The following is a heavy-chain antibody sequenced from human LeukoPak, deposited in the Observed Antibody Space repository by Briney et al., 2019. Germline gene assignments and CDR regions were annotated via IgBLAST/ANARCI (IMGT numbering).Heavy chain of an antibody. Sequence: GGSLRLFCAASGFTFTSYAMSWVRQAPGKGLKWVSAISGSGGSTYYADSVEGRFTISRDNSKNTLYLQMNSLRAEDTAVYYCAKDLSGDEDYWGQGTLVTVSS. J-gene: IGHJ4*02. D-gene: IGHD3-10*01. V-gene: IGHV3-23*01. CDR3: AKDLSGDEDY. CDR2: ISGSGGST. CDR1: GFTFTSYA.